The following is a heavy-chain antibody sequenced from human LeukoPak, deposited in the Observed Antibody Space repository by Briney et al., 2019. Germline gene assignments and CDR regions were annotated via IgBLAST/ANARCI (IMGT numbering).Heavy chain of an antibody. CDR1: GYTFTGYY. V-gene: IGHV1-2*02. CDR3: ARDTDSAGRSLNY. CDR2: INPNSGGT. D-gene: IGHD6-19*01. Sequence: ASVKVSCKASGYTFTGYYMHWVRQAPGQGLEWMGWINPNSGGTNYAQKFQGRVTMTRDTPISTAYMELSRLRSDDTAVYYCARDTDSAGRSLNYWGQGTLVTVSS. J-gene: IGHJ4*02.